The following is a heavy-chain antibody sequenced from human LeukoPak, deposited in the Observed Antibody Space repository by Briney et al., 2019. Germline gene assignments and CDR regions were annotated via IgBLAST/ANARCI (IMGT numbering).Heavy chain of an antibody. Sequence: PSETLSLTCAVYGGSFSGYYWSWIRQPPGKGLEWIGEINHSGSTNYNPSLKSRVTISVDTSKNQFSLKLSSVTAADTAVYYCARGPPSYYYDSSGYNYFDYWGQGTLVTVSS. CDR1: GGSFSGYY. J-gene: IGHJ4*02. CDR3: ARGPPSYYYDSSGYNYFDY. D-gene: IGHD3-22*01. V-gene: IGHV4-34*01. CDR2: INHSGST.